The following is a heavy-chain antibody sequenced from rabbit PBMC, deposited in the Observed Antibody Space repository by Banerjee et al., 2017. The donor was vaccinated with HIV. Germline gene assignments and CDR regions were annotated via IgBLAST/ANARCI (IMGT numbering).Heavy chain of an antibody. CDR2: IDAGTSGTT. J-gene: IGHJ4*01. V-gene: IGHV1S45*01. CDR3: ARDLTGVTGWNFNL. D-gene: IGHD7-1*01. Sequence: QQQLEESGGGLVRPEGSLTLTCKASGFSFSNKAVMCWVRQAPGKGLQWIACIDAGTSGTTYYATWAKGRFTISKTSSTTVTLQMTSLTAADTATYFCARDLTGVTGWNFNLWGPGTLVTVS. CDR1: GFSFSNKAV.